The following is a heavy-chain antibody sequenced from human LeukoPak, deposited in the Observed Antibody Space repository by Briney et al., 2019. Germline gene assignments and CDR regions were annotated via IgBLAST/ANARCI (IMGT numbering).Heavy chain of an antibody. V-gene: IGHV3-30-3*01. D-gene: IGHD5-12*01. CDR3: AKDGGYSGYDPYYFGY. J-gene: IGHJ4*02. Sequence: GRSLRLSCAASGFTFSSYAMHWVRQAPGKGLEWVAVISYDGSNKYYADSVKGRFTISRDNSKNTLYLQMNSLRAEDTAVYYCAKDGGYSGYDPYYFGYWGQGTLVTVSS. CDR1: GFTFSSYA. CDR2: ISYDGSNK.